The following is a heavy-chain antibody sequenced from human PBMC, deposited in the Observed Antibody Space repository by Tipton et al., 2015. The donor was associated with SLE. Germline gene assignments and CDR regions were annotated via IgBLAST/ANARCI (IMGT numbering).Heavy chain of an antibody. D-gene: IGHD3-3*01. CDR2: IYQSGRT. CDR3: ARGDYDFWSGFPTNWFDP. V-gene: IGHV4-31*03. CDR1: GDSVTSGDYC. J-gene: IGHJ5*02. Sequence: TLSLTCTVSGDSVTSGDYCWSWIRPHPGKGLEWIGNIYQSGRTSYNPSLKSRLTISVDSSKNQFSLKMTSATAADTAVYFCARGDYDFWSGFPTNWFDPWGQGTLVTVSS.